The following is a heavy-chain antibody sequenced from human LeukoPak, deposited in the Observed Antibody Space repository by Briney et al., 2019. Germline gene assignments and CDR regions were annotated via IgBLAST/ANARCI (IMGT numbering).Heavy chain of an antibody. V-gene: IGHV3-30-3*01. CDR2: ISYAGSNN. J-gene: IGHJ6*02. Sequence: GRSLRLSCAASGFTFSSYTMDWVRHAPGKGLERVARISYAGSNNYYADSVKGRFTISSDNPKNTLYLQMDSLRAEDTAVYYCARAAHTTYVLGRYYYYAMDVWGQGTTVTVSS. CDR1: GFTFSSYT. CDR3: ARAAHTTYVLGRYYYYAMDV. D-gene: IGHD3-10*01.